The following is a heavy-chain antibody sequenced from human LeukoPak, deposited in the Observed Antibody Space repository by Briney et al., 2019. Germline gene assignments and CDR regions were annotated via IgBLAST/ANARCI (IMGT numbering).Heavy chain of an antibody. Sequence: SETLSLTCTVYGGSLRVYFWSWIRQPPGKGLEWIGEINRSGSTNYNPSLKSRVTISVDTSKNQFSLKLSSLTAADTAVYYCARYYYQDSSGYFDAFDIWGQGTMVTVSS. CDR1: GGSLRVYF. CDR2: INRSGST. V-gene: IGHV4-34*01. D-gene: IGHD3-22*01. J-gene: IGHJ3*02. CDR3: ARYYYQDSSGYFDAFDI.